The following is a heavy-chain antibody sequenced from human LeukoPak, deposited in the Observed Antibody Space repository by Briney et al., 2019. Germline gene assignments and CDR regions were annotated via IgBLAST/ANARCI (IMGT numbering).Heavy chain of an antibody. J-gene: IGHJ4*02. CDR2: IGSGSSTI. V-gene: IGHV3-48*02. D-gene: IGHD7-27*01. Sequence: PGGSLRLSCAASGFILNTYPMNWVRQTPGKGLEWIAYIGSGSSTIYYADSVKGRLTVSSDNAKNSLFLQVNSLRDEDTAVYYCARDTRNWADYWGQGTLVTVSS. CDR1: GFILNTYP. CDR3: ARDTRNWADY.